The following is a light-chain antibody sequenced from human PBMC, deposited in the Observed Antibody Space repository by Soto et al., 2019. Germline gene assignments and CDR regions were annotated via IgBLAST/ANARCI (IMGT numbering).Light chain of an antibody. V-gene: IGKV1-9*01. Sequence: DIQLTQSPSFLSASVGDRVTITCRASQDINSYLAWYQQKPGKAPKLLIFGASTLQSGVPSRFSGSGSGTEFTLTISSLQPEDFATYYCQQYDNLPLTFGGGTKVEIK. CDR3: QQYDNLPLT. CDR1: QDINSY. J-gene: IGKJ4*01. CDR2: GAS.